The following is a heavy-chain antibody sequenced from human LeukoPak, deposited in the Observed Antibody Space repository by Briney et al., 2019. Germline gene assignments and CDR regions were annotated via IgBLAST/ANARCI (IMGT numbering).Heavy chain of an antibody. CDR1: GYTFTSYD. CDR3: ARGRAGRARWFDP. Sequence: ASVTVSFKASGYTFTSYDINWVRQATGQGLEWMGWMNPNSGNTGYAQKFQGRVTITRNTSISTAYMELSSLRSEDTAVYYCARGRAGRARWFDPWGQGTLVTVSS. V-gene: IGHV1-8*03. CDR2: MNPNSGNT. J-gene: IGHJ5*02. D-gene: IGHD6-6*01.